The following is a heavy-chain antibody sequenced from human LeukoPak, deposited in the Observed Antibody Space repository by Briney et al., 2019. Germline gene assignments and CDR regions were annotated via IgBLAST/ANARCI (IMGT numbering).Heavy chain of an antibody. CDR3: AREGGYGIDY. Sequence: GGSLRLSCAASGFTFSASSMSWVRQAPGKGLEWVANIKRDGSDKVYVDSVKGRFTISRDNAKNSLYLQMNSLRAEDTAVYYRAREGGYGIDYWGQEPWSPSPQ. V-gene: IGHV3-7*01. CDR1: GFTFSASS. D-gene: IGHD5-12*01. CDR2: IKRDGSDK. J-gene: IGHJ4*01.